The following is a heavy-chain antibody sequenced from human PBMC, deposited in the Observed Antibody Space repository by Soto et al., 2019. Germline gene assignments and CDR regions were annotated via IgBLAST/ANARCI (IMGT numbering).Heavy chain of an antibody. Sequence: ASVKVSCKASGYTFIDYYMHWVRQAPGQGLEWMGWINPDTDDTHYAQKFQGRLIMTRDTSINTVYMELSRLTPDDTAVYYCAIYYFDRSRLYGMDFWGRGTTVIVSS. CDR1: GYTFIDYY. CDR2: INPDTDDT. J-gene: IGHJ6*02. V-gene: IGHV1-2*02. D-gene: IGHD3-22*01. CDR3: AIYYFDRSRLYGMDF.